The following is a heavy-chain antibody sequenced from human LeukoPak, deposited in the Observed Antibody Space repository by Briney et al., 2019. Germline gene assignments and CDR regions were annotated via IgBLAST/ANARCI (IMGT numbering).Heavy chain of an antibody. D-gene: IGHD3-3*01. CDR1: GFTFSDYY. Sequence: PGGSLRLSCAASGFTFSDYYMSWIRQAPGKGLEWVSYISSSGSTIYYADSVKGRFTTSRDNAKNSLYLQMNSLRAEDTAVYYCARDLRFLESLYYFDYWGQGTLVTVSS. J-gene: IGHJ4*02. CDR2: ISSSGSTI. V-gene: IGHV3-11*04. CDR3: ARDLRFLESLYYFDY.